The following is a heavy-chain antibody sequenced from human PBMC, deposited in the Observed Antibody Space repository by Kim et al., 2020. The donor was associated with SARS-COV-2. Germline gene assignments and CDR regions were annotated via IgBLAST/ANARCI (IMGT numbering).Heavy chain of an antibody. D-gene: IGHD3-3*01. CDR3: ARGGRRWLQFLDY. V-gene: IGHV3-74*01. Sequence: YADSVKGRLTISRDNAKNTLYLQMNSLRAEDTAVYYCARGGRRWLQFLDYWGQGTLVTVSS. J-gene: IGHJ4*02.